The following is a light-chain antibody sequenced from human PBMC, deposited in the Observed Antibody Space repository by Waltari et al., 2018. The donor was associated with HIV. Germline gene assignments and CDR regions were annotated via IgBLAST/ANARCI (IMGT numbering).Light chain of an antibody. V-gene: IGKV1-9*01. CDR2: GAS. CDR1: QAIGSH. CDR3: QQLNTYPHT. Sequence: DIQLTQSPSLMSASMGDSVTITCRASQAIGSHLAWYQQRPGSAPKLLIYGASSLQTGVPSKFSGSRSGTEFTLTIRSLQPEDFATYFCQQLNTYPHTFGGGT. J-gene: IGKJ4*01.